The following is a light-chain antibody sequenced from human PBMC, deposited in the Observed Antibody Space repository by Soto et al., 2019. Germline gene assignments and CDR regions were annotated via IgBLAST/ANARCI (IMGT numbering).Light chain of an antibody. Sequence: QSALTQPASVSGSPGQSITISCTGTSSDVGGYNYGSWYQQHPGKAPKLMIYDVSNRLSGVSNRFSGSKSGNTASLTISGLQAEDEADYYCSSYTSRSTHVVFGGGTKLTVL. J-gene: IGLJ2*01. CDR1: SSDVGGYNY. CDR3: SSYTSRSTHVV. CDR2: DVS. V-gene: IGLV2-14*01.